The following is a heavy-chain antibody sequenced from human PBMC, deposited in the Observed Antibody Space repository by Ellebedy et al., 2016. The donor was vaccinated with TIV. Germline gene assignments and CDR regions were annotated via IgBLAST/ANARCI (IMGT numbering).Heavy chain of an antibody. D-gene: IGHD6-19*01. Sequence: GESLKISCAASGFTFSSYWMHWVRQAPGKGLEWVANIKQDGSEKYYVDSVKGRFTISRDNAKNSLYLQMNSLRAEDTAVYYCARLDAIIAVKSLDYWGQGTLVTVSS. CDR2: IKQDGSEK. CDR3: ARLDAIIAVKSLDY. V-gene: IGHV3-7*03. J-gene: IGHJ4*02. CDR1: GFTFSSYW.